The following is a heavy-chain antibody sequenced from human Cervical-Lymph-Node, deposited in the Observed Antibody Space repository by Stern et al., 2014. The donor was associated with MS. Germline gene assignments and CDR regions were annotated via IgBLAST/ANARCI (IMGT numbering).Heavy chain of an antibody. D-gene: IGHD1-1*01. CDR3: ASPTGH. CDR1: GGAVSTEGYY. Sequence: VQLEESGPGLVTASQTLSLTCTVSGGAVSTEGYYWSWIRQLPGKGLEWIGYIHYSGNTHYNPSLKSRVTISVDTSKNQFALKLNSVTAADTAVYYCASPTGHWGQGALVTVSS. J-gene: IGHJ1*01. CDR2: IHYSGNT. V-gene: IGHV4-31*03.